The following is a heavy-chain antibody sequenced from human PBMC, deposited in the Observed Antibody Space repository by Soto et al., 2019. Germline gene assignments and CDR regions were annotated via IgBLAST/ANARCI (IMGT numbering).Heavy chain of an antibody. Sequence: PGGSLRLSCVASGFTFSSYGMHWVRQAPGKGLEWVAIISYDGSNQYYADSVKGRFTGSRDNSKNTLYLQMNSLRAEDTAVYYCAKGGSRHGYYFDYWAQGTLVTVSS. CDR1: GFTFSSYG. D-gene: IGHD1-26*01. V-gene: IGHV3-30*18. CDR3: AKGGSRHGYYFDY. J-gene: IGHJ4*02. CDR2: ISYDGSNQ.